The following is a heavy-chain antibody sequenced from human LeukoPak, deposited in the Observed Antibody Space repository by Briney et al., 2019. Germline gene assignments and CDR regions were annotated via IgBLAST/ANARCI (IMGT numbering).Heavy chain of an antibody. CDR1: GGSISSYY. CDR2: LYYSGST. V-gene: IGHV4-59*01. D-gene: IGHD4-17*01. Sequence: SETLSLTCTVSGGSISSYYWSWIRQPPGKELEWIGYLYYSGSTNYNPSFKSRVTMSVDTSKNQFSLKLNSMAAADTAVYFCARGRYNDYGFDYWGQGTLVTVSS. J-gene: IGHJ4*02. CDR3: ARGRYNDYGFDY.